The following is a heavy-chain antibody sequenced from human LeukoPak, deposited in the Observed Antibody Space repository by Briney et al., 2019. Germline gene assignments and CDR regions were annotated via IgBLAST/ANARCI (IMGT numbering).Heavy chain of an antibody. J-gene: IGHJ4*02. CDR3: ATQQVGGRDY. CDR2: ISSSSSYI. V-gene: IGHV3-21*01. Sequence: GGSLRLSCAASGFTFSNAWMSWVRQAPGKGLEWVSSISSSSSYIYYADSVKGRFTISRDNAKNSLYLQMNSLRAEDTAVYYCATQQVGGRDYWGQGTLVTVSS. CDR1: GFTFSNAW. D-gene: IGHD1-26*01.